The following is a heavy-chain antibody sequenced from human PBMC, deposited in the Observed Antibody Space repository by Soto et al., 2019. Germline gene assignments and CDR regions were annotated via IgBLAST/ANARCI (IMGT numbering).Heavy chain of an antibody. CDR3: AKVSGYTYGYFRWFDT. CDR1: GGSISNYY. J-gene: IGHJ5*02. Sequence: QVHLQESGPRLVKPSETLSLTCTVSGGSISNYYWSWIRQPPGRGLEWIVHIFYSGSTNYNPALKTRVTSSVDASKTPFSVKLSPVTAAASAVYYCAKVSGYTYGYFRWFDTWGQGTLVTISS. V-gene: IGHV4-59*03. D-gene: IGHD5-18*01. CDR2: IFYSGST.